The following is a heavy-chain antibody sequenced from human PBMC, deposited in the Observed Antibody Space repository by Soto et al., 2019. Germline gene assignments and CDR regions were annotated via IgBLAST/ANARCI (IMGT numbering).Heavy chain of an antibody. J-gene: IGHJ6*02. Sequence: GGSLRLSCAASGFTFSSYAMSWVRQAPGKGLEWVSAISGSGGSTYYADSVKGRFTISRDNSKNTLYLQMNSLRAEDTAVYYCANTGDYYYGMDVWGQGTTVTVSS. V-gene: IGHV3-23*01. CDR1: GFTFSSYA. CDR2: ISGSGGST. CDR3: ANTGDYYYGMDV. D-gene: IGHD4-17*01.